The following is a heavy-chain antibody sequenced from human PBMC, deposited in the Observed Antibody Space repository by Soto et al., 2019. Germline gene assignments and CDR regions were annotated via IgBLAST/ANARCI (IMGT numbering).Heavy chain of an antibody. J-gene: IGHJ6*02. V-gene: IGHV1-2*02. CDR2: INPNSGGT. CDR1: GYTFTGYY. Sequence: ASLKVSCKASGYTFTGYYIPWVRKAPGQGLVWMGWINPNSGGTNYAQKFQGRVTMTRDTSISTAYMELSRLRSDDTAVYYCAGYGSGRSDYYYGMDVWSQGTTVTVSS. CDR3: AGYGSGRSDYYYGMDV. D-gene: IGHD3-10*01.